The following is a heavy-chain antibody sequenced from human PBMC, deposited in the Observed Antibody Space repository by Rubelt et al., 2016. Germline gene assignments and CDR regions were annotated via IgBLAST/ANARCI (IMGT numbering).Heavy chain of an antibody. J-gene: IGHJ6*03. CDR2: INHSGST. Sequence: QLQLQESGPGLVKPSETLSLTCTVSGGSISSSSYYWGWIRQPPGKGLEWIGEINHSGSTNYNPSLKSRVTISVDTSKNQFSLKLSSVTAADTAVYYCASCWYYYYYMDVWGKGTTVTVSS. CDR1: GGSISSSSYY. V-gene: IGHV4-39*07. D-gene: IGHD2-15*01. CDR3: ASCWYYYYYMDV.